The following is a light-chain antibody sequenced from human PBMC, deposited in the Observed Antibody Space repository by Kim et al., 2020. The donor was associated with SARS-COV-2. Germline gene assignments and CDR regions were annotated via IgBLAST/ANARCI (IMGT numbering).Light chain of an antibody. CDR2: AAA. J-gene: IGKJ2*01. Sequence: SAAVGDSVSITCRACQFVCNHLAWYQQNPRKAPTLLIYAAAALRSGVPSRFSGSASGTDFTLSVSSLQPDDVATYYSRKYHTAPYTFGQGTKLEI. CDR3: RKYHTAPYT. V-gene: IGKV1-27*01. CDR1: QFVCNH.